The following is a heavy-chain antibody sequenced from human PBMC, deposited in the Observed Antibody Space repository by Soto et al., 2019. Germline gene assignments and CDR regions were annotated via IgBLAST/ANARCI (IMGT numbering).Heavy chain of an antibody. J-gene: IGHJ4*02. D-gene: IGHD1-1*01. CDR3: ARGRYGDY. CDR2: ISAHNGNT. CDR1: GYGFTTYG. Sequence: QVXLVQSGAEVKXPGXSVKVSCKGSGYGFTTYGITXVRQAPGQGLEWMAWISAHNGNTNYAQKLQGRVTVTRDTSTSTAYMELRSLRSDDTAVYYCARGRYGDYWGQGALVTVSS. V-gene: IGHV1-18*01.